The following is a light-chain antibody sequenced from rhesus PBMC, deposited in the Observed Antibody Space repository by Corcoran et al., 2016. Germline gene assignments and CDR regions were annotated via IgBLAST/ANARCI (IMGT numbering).Light chain of an antibody. CDR2: KAS. V-gene: IGKV1-22*01. CDR1: QSISSW. Sequence: DIQMTQSPSSLSASVGDTVTITCRASQSISSWLAWYQQKPGKAPKLLIYKASSLQSGVPSRSSGSGSGTDFTLTISSLQSEDFATYYCQQYSSSPLTFGGGTKVELK. CDR3: QQYSSSPLT. J-gene: IGKJ4*01.